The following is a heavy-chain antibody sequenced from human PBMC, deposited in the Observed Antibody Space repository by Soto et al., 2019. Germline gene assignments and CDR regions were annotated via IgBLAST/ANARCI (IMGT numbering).Heavy chain of an antibody. CDR2: VYWDDDK. D-gene: IGHD3-3*01. CDR1: GFSLTTSGVG. CDR3: AHRVLRAVFGLVTTTAIYFDF. Sequence: QITLNESGPTVVKPTETLTLTCTFSGFSLTTSGVGVGWVRQSPGKAPEWLACVYWDDDKRYSTSLKSRLTITKDTSKNQVVLTMANVEPADTATYYCAHRVLRAVFGLVTTTAIYFDFWGQGTPVVVSS. J-gene: IGHJ4*02. V-gene: IGHV2-5*02.